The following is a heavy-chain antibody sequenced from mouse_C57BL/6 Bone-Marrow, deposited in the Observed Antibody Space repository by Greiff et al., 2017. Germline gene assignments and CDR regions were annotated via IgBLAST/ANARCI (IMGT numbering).Heavy chain of an antibody. CDR3: ARVLFQGFDY. CDR1: GFTFSSYA. Sequence: EVMLEESGGGLVKPGGSLKLSCAASGFTFSSYAMSWVRQTPEKRLEWVATISDGGSYTYYPDNVKGRFTISRDNAKNNLYLQMSHLKSEDTAMYYCARVLFQGFDYWGQGTTLTVSS. V-gene: IGHV5-4*03. J-gene: IGHJ2*01. D-gene: IGHD1-1*01. CDR2: ISDGGSYT.